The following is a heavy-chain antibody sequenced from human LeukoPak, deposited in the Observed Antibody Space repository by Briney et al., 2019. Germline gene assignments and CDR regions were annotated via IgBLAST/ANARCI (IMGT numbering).Heavy chain of an antibody. CDR3: ARGALRSVDY. CDR1: GLTFSTYW. D-gene: IGHD3-10*02. J-gene: IGHJ4*02. CDR2: INEHGGEK. V-gene: IGHV3-7*03. Sequence: GGSLRLSCAASGLTFSTYWMSWVRQAPGKGLECVGIINEHGGEKYYVDSVKGRFTISRDNAKNSLYLQINSLRAEDTAVYYCARGALRSVDYWGQGTLLTVSS.